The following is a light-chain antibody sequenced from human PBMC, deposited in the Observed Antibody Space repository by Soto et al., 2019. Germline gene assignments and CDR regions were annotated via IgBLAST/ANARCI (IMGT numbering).Light chain of an antibody. J-gene: IGLJ1*01. Sequence: QSALTQPASVSRSPGQSITISCTGTSSDVGGYNYVSWYQQHPGRAPKLMIYEVSNRPSGVSNRFSGSKSGNTASLTISGLQAEDEADYYCSSYTSITTRVFGTGTKVTVL. CDR3: SSYTSITTRV. CDR1: SSDVGGYNY. V-gene: IGLV2-14*01. CDR2: EVS.